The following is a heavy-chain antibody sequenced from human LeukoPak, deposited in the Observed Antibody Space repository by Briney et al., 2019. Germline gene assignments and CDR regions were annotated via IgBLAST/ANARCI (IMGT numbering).Heavy chain of an antibody. Sequence: GGSLRLSCAASGFTFSSYAMSWVRQAPGKGLEWVSTISASGGTTYYADSVKGRFTISRDNSKNTLYLQMNSLRAEDTAVYYCASYGSGSYLFDYWGQGTLVTVSS. V-gene: IGHV3-23*01. CDR2: ISASGGTT. D-gene: IGHD3-10*01. CDR1: GFTFSSYA. J-gene: IGHJ4*02. CDR3: ASYGSGSYLFDY.